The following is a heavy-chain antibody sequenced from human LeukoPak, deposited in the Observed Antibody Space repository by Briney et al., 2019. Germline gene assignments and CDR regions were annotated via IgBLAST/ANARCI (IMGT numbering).Heavy chain of an antibody. V-gene: IGHV1-69*05. CDR2: IIPIFGTA. J-gene: IGHJ4*02. Sequence: SVRVSCKASGGTFSSYAISWVRQAPGQGLEWMGGIIPIFGTANYAQKFLGRVTITTDESTSTAYMELSGLRSEDTAVYYCARGVGSTGTSPGLFDYWGQGTLVTVSS. CDR3: ARGVGSTGTSPGLFDY. CDR1: GGTFSSYA. D-gene: IGHD1-1*01.